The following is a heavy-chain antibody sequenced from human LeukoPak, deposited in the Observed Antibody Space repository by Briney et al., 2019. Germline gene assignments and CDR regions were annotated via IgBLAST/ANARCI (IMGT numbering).Heavy chain of an antibody. Sequence: GGSLRLSCAASGFTFSSYAMSWVRQAPGKGLEWVSAISGSGGSTYYADSVKGRFTISRDNSKNTPYLQMNSLRAEDTAVYYCAKSTQWLVPYNWFDPWGQGTLVTVSS. D-gene: IGHD6-19*01. CDR2: ISGSGGST. V-gene: IGHV3-23*01. J-gene: IGHJ5*02. CDR1: GFTFSSYA. CDR3: AKSTQWLVPYNWFDP.